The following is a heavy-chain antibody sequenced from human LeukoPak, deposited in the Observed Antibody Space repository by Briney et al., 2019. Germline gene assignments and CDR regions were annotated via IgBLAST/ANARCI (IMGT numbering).Heavy chain of an antibody. D-gene: IGHD3-10*01. V-gene: IGHV3-21*01. CDR2: IPSSSSSI. J-gene: IGHJ4*02. Sequence: PGGTLRLSCAASGFTFISYSMNWVRHAPAKGLEWVSSIPSSSSSIYYTESAKGRFTITRDNAKISLYLQMNSLRAEDTAMYDCARDRGYYDSGRYVPLDYWGQGTLVTVSS. CDR1: GFTFISYS. CDR3: ARDRGYYDSGRYVPLDY.